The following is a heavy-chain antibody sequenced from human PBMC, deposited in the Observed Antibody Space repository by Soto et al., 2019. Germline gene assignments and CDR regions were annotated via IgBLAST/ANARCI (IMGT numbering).Heavy chain of an antibody. J-gene: IGHJ4*02. V-gene: IGHV3-33*01. CDR1: GFTFSSYG. Sequence: QVQLVESGGGVVQPGRSLRLSCAASGFTFSSYGMHWVRQAPGKGLEWVAVIWYDGSNKYYADSVKGRFTISRDNSKNTLYLQMNSLRAEDTAVYYCARGAIAVANWGPYFDYWGQGTLVTVSS. D-gene: IGHD6-19*01. CDR3: ARGAIAVANWGPYFDY. CDR2: IWYDGSNK.